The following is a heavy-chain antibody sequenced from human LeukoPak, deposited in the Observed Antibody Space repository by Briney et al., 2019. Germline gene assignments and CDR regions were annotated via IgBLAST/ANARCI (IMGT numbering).Heavy chain of an antibody. V-gene: IGHV1-24*01. CDR2: FDPEDGET. D-gene: IGHD4-17*01. J-gene: IGHJ6*02. CDR1: GYTLTELS. Sequence: ASVKVSCKVSGYTLTELSMHWVRQAPGKGLEGRVGFDPEDGETIYAQKFQGRVTMTEDTSTDTAYMELSSLRSEDTAVYYCATDPSGDYVNYYYGMDVWGQGTTVTVSS. CDR3: ATDPSGDYVNYYYGMDV.